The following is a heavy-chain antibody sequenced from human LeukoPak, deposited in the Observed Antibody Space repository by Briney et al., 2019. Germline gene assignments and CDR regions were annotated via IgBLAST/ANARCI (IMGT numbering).Heavy chain of an antibody. CDR3: TRDPSSGSYSLGAFDI. CDR2: IRSKAYGGTT. D-gene: IGHD1-26*01. J-gene: IGHJ3*02. CDR1: GFTFGDYA. V-gene: IGHV3-49*04. Sequence: GGSLRLSCTASGFTFGDYAMSWVRQAPGKGLEWVGFIRSKAYGGTTEYAASVKGRFTISRDDSKSIAYLQMNSLKTEDTAVYYCTRDPSSGSYSLGAFDIWGQGTMVTVSS.